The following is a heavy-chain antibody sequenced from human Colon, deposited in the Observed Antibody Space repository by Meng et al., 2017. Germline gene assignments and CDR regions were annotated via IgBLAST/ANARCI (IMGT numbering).Heavy chain of an antibody. CDR1: VDSISGGDYF. Sequence: QVQLQESGPGLVKPSQTLSLTCTVSVDSISGGDYFWSWIRQPPGKGLEWIGYIYYSGSTYYNPSLKSRVTISVDTSKNQFSLKLSSVTAADTAVYYCARVPHPDYSNYGWSFDYWGQGTLVTVSS. J-gene: IGHJ4*02. D-gene: IGHD4-11*01. CDR2: IYYSGST. V-gene: IGHV4-30-4*01. CDR3: ARVPHPDYSNYGWSFDY.